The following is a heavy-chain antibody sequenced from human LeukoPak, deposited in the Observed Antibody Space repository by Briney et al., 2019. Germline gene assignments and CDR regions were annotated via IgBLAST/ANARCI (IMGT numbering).Heavy chain of an antibody. J-gene: IGHJ4*02. CDR2: IYHSGST. D-gene: IGHD6-13*01. CDR1: GGSISSGGYY. V-gene: IGHV4-30-2*02. Sequence: SETLSLTCTVSGGSISSGGYYWSWIRQHPGKGLEWIGYIYHSGSTYYNPSLKSRVTISVDRSKNQFSLKLSSVTAADTAVYYCAASSSSESSSWFDYWGQGTLVTVSS. CDR3: AASSSSESSSWFDY.